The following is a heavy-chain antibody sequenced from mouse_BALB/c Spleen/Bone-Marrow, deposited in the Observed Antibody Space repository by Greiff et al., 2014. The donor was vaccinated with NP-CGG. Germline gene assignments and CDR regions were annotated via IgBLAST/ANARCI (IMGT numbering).Heavy chain of an antibody. V-gene: IGHV3-2*02. J-gene: IGHJ2*01. CDR1: GYSITSDYA. CDR3: ARKDYYGSSNFDY. D-gene: IGHD1-1*01. Sequence: QSGPGLVKPSQSLSLTCTVTGYSITSDYAWNWIRQFPGNKLEWMGYISYSGSNSYNPSLKSRISITRDTSKNQFFLQLNSVTTEDTATYYCARKDYYGSSNFDYWGQGTPLTVPS. CDR2: ISYSGSN.